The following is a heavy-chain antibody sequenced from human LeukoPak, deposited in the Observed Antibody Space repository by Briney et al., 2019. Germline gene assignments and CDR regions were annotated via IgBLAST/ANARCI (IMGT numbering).Heavy chain of an antibody. J-gene: IGHJ4*02. CDR1: GFTFSRYA. D-gene: IGHD6-19*01. Sequence: GGSLRLSCAASGFTFSRYAMHWVRQAPGKGLEYVSAISSNGGSTYYANYVKGRFTISRDNSKNTLYLQMGSLRAEDMAVYYCARDLGSYTSGWYMGFDYWGQGTLVTVSS. V-gene: IGHV3-64*01. CDR2: ISSNGGST. CDR3: ARDLGSYTSGWYMGFDY.